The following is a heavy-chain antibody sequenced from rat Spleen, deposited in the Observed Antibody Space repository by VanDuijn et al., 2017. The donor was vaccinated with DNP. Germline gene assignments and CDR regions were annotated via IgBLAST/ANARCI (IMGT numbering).Heavy chain of an antibody. V-gene: IGHV5S13*01. CDR1: GFTFSSYG. D-gene: IGHD1-7*01. CDR2: ISTSGEYT. Sequence: EVQLVESGGGLVQPGRSLKLSCAASGFTFSSYGMAWVRQAPTKGLEWVASISTSGEYTHYRDSVKGRFTISRDNARSTLYLQMDSLRSEDTATYYCATSSYYGYDYGFGYWGQGTLVTVSS. J-gene: IGHJ3*01. CDR3: ATSSYYGYDYGFGY.